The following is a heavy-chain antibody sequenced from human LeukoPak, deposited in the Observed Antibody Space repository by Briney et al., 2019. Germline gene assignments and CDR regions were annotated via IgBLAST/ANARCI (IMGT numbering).Heavy chain of an antibody. CDR1: SGSFSGYY. D-gene: IGHD1-1*01. Sequence: SETLSLTCAVYSGSFSGYYWSWIRQPPGKGLEWLGEINHSGSTNYNPSLKSRVTISVDTSKNQFSLKLCSVTAADTAVYYCARFRTRTRRGGRNWFYPWGQGTLVTVSS. CDR2: INHSGST. CDR3: ARFRTRTRRGGRNWFYP. J-gene: IGHJ5*02. V-gene: IGHV4-34*01.